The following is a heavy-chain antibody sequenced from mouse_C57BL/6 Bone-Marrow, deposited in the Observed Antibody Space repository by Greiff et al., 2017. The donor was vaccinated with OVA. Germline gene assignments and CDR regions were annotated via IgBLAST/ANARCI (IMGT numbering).Heavy chain of an antibody. CDR1: GYTFTSYW. CDR3: ARGIYYGNYGGYAMDY. J-gene: IGHJ4*01. V-gene: IGHV1-72*01. CDR2: IDPNSGGT. D-gene: IGHD2-1*01. Sequence: QVQLKQPGAELVKPGASVKLSCKASGYTFTSYWMHWVKQRPGRGLEWIGRIDPNSGGTKYNEKFKSKATLTVDKPSSTAYMQLSSLTSEDSAVYYCARGIYYGNYGGYAMDYWGQGTSVTVSS.